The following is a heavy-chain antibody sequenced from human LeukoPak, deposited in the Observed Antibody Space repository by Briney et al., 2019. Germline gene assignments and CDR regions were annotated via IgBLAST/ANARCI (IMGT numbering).Heavy chain of an antibody. CDR2: INPSGGST. V-gene: IGHV1-46*01. Sequence: ASVKVSCKASGYTFTSYYMHWVRQAPGQGLEWMGIINPSGGSTSYAQKFQGRVTMTRDTSTSTVYMELSSLRSEDTAVYYCAREYYYDSSGYYSYDAFDIWGQGTVVTVSS. CDR1: GYTFTSYY. J-gene: IGHJ3*02. D-gene: IGHD3-22*01. CDR3: AREYYYDSSGYYSYDAFDI.